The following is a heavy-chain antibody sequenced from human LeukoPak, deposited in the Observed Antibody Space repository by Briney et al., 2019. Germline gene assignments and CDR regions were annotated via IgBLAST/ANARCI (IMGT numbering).Heavy chain of an antibody. CDR1: GYTFTSYY. V-gene: IGHV1-46*01. Sequence: ASVKVSCEASGYTFTSYYMHWMRQAPGQGLEWMGIINPSGGSTSYAQKFQDRVTMTRDTSTNTFYMELSSLRSEDTAVYYCARDEGPPRYNWNYGGPDYWGQGTLVTVSS. CDR2: INPSGGST. CDR3: ARDEGPPRYNWNYGGPDY. J-gene: IGHJ4*02. D-gene: IGHD1-7*01.